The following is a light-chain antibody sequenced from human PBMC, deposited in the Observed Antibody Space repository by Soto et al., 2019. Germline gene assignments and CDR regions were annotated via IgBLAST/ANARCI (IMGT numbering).Light chain of an antibody. CDR3: QQFNAYPIT. CDR2: DLS. CDR1: QDIRGA. J-gene: IGKJ5*01. V-gene: IGKV1-13*02. Sequence: AIQVTQSPSSLSASVGDRVTMTCRASQDIRGALAWYQQQSGKPPNLLIYDLSNLEGGVPSRFSGSGSGTEFTLTISSLQPEDFGTYYCQQFNAYPITFGQGTRLEIK.